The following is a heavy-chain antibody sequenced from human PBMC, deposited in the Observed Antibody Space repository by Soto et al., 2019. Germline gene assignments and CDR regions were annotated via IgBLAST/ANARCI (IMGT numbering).Heavy chain of an antibody. CDR3: ARGYYYDSSGYYFDN. CDR2: IKPGTGDT. CDR1: GYGFTSHV. J-gene: IGHJ4*02. V-gene: IGHV1-3*01. Sequence: VASVKVSCKASGYGFTSHVIHWLRQAPGQRLEWVGWIKPGTGDTKFLQEFQGRLTITRDTSATTAYMELSNLRSGDTAVYYCARGYYYDSSGYYFDNWGQGTLVTVSS. D-gene: IGHD3-22*01.